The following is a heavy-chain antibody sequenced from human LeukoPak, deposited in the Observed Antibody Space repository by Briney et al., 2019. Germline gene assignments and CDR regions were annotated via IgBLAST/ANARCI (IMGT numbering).Heavy chain of an antibody. Sequence: GGSLGLSCAASGFTFSSYAMHWVRQAPGKGLEYVSAISSNGGSTYYANSVKGRFTISRDNSKNTLYLQMGSLRAEDMAVYYCARGGTRGVVIIIDYWGQGTLVTVSS. CDR1: GFTFSSYA. J-gene: IGHJ4*02. CDR3: ARGGTRGVVIIIDY. V-gene: IGHV3-64*01. CDR2: ISSNGGST. D-gene: IGHD3-3*01.